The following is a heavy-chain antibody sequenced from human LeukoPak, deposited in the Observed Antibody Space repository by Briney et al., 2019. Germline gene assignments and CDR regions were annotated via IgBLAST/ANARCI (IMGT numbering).Heavy chain of an antibody. D-gene: IGHD6-13*01. J-gene: IGHJ4*02. V-gene: IGHV5-10-1*01. CDR3: ARRGGQQLATLEY. CDR1: GYSFTSYW. Sequence: GESLKISGKGSGYSFTSYWISWVRPIPGKGLEWMVTIDPSGSYTTYSPSFQAHLTIVADKTTSTACQQWRSLKASDTAMYYCARRGGQQLATLEYWGQGTLVTVSS. CDR2: IDPSGSYT.